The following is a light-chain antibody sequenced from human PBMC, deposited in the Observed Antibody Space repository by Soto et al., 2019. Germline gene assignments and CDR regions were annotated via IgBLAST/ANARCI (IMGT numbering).Light chain of an antibody. Sequence: QSVLTQPASVSGSPGQSITISCTGTSSDVGDYDYVSWYQQHPGKAPKFLIYEVTNRPSGVSHRFSGSKSGNTASLTISGLQAEDEADYYCTSYTPASTYVFGTGTKVTVL. CDR1: SSDVGDYDY. CDR3: TSYTPASTYV. J-gene: IGLJ1*01. V-gene: IGLV2-14*01. CDR2: EVT.